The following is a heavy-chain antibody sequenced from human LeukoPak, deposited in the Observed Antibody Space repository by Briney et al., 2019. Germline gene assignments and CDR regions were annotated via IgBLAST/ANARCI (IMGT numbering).Heavy chain of an antibody. V-gene: IGHV4-59*01. CDR1: GGSISSYY. J-gene: IGHJ4*02. CDR3: ARVWHDSSGYYHPFDY. Sequence: PSETLSLNCTVSGGSISSYYWRWIRQPPGKGLEWIGYIYYSGSTNYNPSLKSRVTISVDTSKNQFSLKLSSVTAADTAVYYCARVWHDSSGYYHPFDYWGLGTLVTVSS. D-gene: IGHD3-22*01. CDR2: IYYSGST.